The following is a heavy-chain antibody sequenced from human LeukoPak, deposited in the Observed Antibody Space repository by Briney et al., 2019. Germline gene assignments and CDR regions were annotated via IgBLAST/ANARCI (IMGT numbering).Heavy chain of an antibody. V-gene: IGHV3-23*01. Sequence: PGGSLRLSCAVSGITLSNYGMSWVRQAPGKGLEWVAGISDSGGSTNYADSVKGRFTISRDNPKNTLYLQMNSLRAEDTAVYFCAKRGVVIRVILVGFHKEAYYFDSWGQEALVTVSS. CDR1: GITLSNYG. CDR3: AKRGVVIRVILVGFHKEAYYFDS. CDR2: ISDSGGST. D-gene: IGHD3-22*01. J-gene: IGHJ4*02.